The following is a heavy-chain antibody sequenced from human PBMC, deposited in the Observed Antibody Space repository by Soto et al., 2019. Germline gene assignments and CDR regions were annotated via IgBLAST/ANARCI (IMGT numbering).Heavy chain of an antibody. D-gene: IGHD2-2*01. CDR1: GGSISSYY. V-gene: IGHV4-59*01. CDR3: ARTLGYCSSTSCYGEYNWFDP. J-gene: IGHJ5*02. Sequence: SETLSLTCTVSGGSISSYYWSWIRQPPGKGLECIGYIYYSGSTNYNPSLKSRVTISVDTSKNQFSLKLSSVTATDTAVYYCARTLGYCSSTSCYGEYNWFDPWGQGTLVTVSS. CDR2: IYYSGST.